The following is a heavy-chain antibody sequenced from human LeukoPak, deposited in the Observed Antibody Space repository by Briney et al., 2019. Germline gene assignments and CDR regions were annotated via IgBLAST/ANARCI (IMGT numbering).Heavy chain of an antibody. CDR2: ISYDGSNK. V-gene: IGHV3-30*18. CDR1: GFTFSRHG. J-gene: IGHJ4*02. CDR3: AKELYIARGGWDY. D-gene: IGHD1-26*01. Sequence: GRSLRLSCAASGFTFSRHGIHWVRQAPGKGLEWVAVISYDGSNKYYADSVKGRFTISRDNSKNTLYLQMNSLRAEDTAVYYCAKELYIARGGWDYWGQGTLVTVSS.